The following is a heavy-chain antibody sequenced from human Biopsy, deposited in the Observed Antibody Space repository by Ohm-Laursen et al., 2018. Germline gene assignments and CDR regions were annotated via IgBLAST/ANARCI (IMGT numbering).Heavy chain of an antibody. CDR2: IYPGGST. Sequence: SETLSLTCNVSGGDINNYYWSWIRQPAGKGLEWIGRIYPGGSTNYNPSLKSRVTMSVDTSKKQLSLRLRSVTDADTAMYYRASVVLGPTNDAFDLWGQGTMVIVSS. J-gene: IGHJ3*01. CDR3: ASVVLGPTNDAFDL. V-gene: IGHV4-4*07. D-gene: IGHD3-22*01. CDR1: GGDINNYY.